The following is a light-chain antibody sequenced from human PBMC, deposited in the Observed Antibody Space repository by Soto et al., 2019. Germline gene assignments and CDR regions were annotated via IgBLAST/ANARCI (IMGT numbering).Light chain of an antibody. CDR1: QGIKND. V-gene: IGKV1-6*01. J-gene: IGKJ2*01. CDR2: DAS. Sequence: AIQMTQSPSSLSASVGDRVTITCRASQGIKNDLAWYQQKPGKAPKFLMYDASSLQSGVPSRFSGSGSGTDFTLTISSLQPEDFGTYFCLQDYNYPYTFGQGTKVEIE. CDR3: LQDYNYPYT.